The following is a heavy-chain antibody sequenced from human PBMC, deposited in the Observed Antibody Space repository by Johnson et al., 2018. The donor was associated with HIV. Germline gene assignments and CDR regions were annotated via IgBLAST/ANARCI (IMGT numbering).Heavy chain of an antibody. J-gene: IGHJ3*02. CDR2: IRTSSSTI. CDR3: AREGIGGGAFDI. Sequence: QVQLVESGGGLVKPGGSLRLSCAASGFTFSDYYMSWIRQAPGKGPEWISYIRTSSSTIYYADSVKGRFTISRENANNALYLQMNSLRAEDTAVYYCAREGIGGGAFDIWGQGTMVTVSS. V-gene: IGHV3-11*04. CDR1: GFTFSDYY.